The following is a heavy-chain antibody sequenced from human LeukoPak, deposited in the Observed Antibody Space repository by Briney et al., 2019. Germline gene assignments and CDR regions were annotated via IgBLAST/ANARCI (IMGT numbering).Heavy chain of an antibody. Sequence: ASVKVSCKASGYTFTSYYMHWVRQAPGQGLEWMGIINPSGGSTSYAQKLQGRVTMTRDTSTSTVYMELSSLRSEDTAVYYCATIGYCTNGVCTWGQGTLVTVSS. V-gene: IGHV1-46*01. CDR2: INPSGGST. J-gene: IGHJ5*02. CDR3: ATIGYCTNGVCT. D-gene: IGHD2-8*01. CDR1: GYTFTSYY.